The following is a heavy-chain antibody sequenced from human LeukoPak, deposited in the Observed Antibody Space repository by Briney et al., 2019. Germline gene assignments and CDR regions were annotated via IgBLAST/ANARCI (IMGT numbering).Heavy chain of an antibody. CDR1: GFTFSSYG. V-gene: IGHV3-30*02. D-gene: IGHD5-24*01. J-gene: IGHJ4*02. Sequence: GGSLRLSCAASGFTFSSYGMHWVRQPPGKGLEWVAFIRYDGSNKFYADSVKGRFTISRDNSKNTLYLQMNSLGAEDTAVYYCAKTPEMATIMDYWGQGTLVTVSS. CDR3: AKTPEMATIMDY. CDR2: IRYDGSNK.